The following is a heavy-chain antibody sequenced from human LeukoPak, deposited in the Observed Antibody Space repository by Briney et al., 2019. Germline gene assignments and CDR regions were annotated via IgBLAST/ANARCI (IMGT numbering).Heavy chain of an antibody. Sequence: PSETLSLTCTVSGGSISSRSYYWGWIRQPPGKGLEWIGKISDSGNTYYNPSLKSRVTISVDTSKNQFSLKLSSVTAADTAVYYCASADTAMVHYYWGQGTLVTVSS. CDR3: ASADTAMVHYY. V-gene: IGHV4-39*07. D-gene: IGHD5-18*01. CDR2: ISDSGNT. J-gene: IGHJ4*02. CDR1: GGSISSRSYY.